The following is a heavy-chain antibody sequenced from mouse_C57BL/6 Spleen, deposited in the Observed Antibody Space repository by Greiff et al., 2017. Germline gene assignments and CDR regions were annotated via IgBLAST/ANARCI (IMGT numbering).Heavy chain of an antibody. Sequence: QVQLKESGPELVKPGASVKISCKASGYAFSSSWMNWVKQRPGKGLEWIGRIYPGDGDTNYNGKFKGKATLTADKSSSTAYMQLSSLTSEDSAVYFCARSPPTTVVADYWGQGTTLTVSS. CDR2: IYPGDGDT. V-gene: IGHV1-82*01. D-gene: IGHD1-1*01. J-gene: IGHJ2*01. CDR3: ARSPPTTVVADY. CDR1: GYAFSSSW.